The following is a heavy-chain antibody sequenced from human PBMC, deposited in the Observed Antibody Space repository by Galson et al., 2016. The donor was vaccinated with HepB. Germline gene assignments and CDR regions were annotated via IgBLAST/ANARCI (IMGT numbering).Heavy chain of an antibody. CDR1: GGSISSGDYS. CDR3: ARVSGSQHYYGMDV. V-gene: IGHV4-30-2*01. Sequence: TLSLTCVVSGGSISSGDYSWSWIRQPPGKGLEWIGHIYHSGSTYYNPSLKSRVTTSVDRSKNEFSLKLRSVTAADTAVYYFARVSGSQHYYGMDVWGQGTTVTVSS. CDR2: IYHSGST. J-gene: IGHJ6*02. D-gene: IGHD2-2*01.